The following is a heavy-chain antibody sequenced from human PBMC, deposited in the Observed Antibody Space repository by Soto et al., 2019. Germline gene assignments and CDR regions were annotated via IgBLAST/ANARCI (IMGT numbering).Heavy chain of an antibody. CDR2: ISYDGSNK. CDR1: GFTFSSYA. Sequence: QVQLVESGGGVVQPGRSLRLSCAASGFTFSSYAMHWVRQAPGKGLEWVAVISYDGSNKYYADSVKGRFTISRDNSKNTLYLQMNSMRAEDTAVYYAAREHSGSYYLAFDIWGQGTMVTVSS. CDR3: AREHSGSYYLAFDI. V-gene: IGHV3-30-3*01. J-gene: IGHJ3*02. D-gene: IGHD1-26*01.